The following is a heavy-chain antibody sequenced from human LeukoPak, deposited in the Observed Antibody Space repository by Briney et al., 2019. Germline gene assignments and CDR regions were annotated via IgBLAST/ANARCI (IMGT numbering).Heavy chain of an antibody. V-gene: IGHV1-46*01. CDR3: AREFLPYYGSGNWFDP. D-gene: IGHD3-10*01. J-gene: IGHJ5*02. Sequence: ASVKVSYKASGYIFTRYNMHWVRQAPGQGLEWMGIINPSGGSTSYAQKFQGRVTMTRDTSTSTVYMELSSLRSEDTAVYYCAREFLPYYGSGNWFDPWGQGTLVTVSS. CDR2: INPSGGST. CDR1: GYIFTRYN.